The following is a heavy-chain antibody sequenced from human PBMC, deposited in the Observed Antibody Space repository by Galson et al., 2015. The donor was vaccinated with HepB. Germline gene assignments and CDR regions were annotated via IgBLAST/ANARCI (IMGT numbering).Heavy chain of an antibody. Sequence: SVKVSCKASGGTFSSYTISWVRQAPGQGLEWMGRIIPILGIANYAQKFQGRVTITADKSTSTAYMELSSLRSEDTAVYYCARACSYSSSCGGGSFDYWGQGTLVTVSS. D-gene: IGHD6-13*01. CDR3: ARACSYSSSCGGGSFDY. CDR2: IIPILGIA. V-gene: IGHV1-69*02. J-gene: IGHJ4*02. CDR1: GGTFSSYT.